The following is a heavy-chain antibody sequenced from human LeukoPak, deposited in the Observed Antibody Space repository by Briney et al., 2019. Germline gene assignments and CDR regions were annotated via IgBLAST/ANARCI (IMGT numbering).Heavy chain of an antibody. CDR3: ARHRGRFYSSSWLGWFDP. J-gene: IGHJ5*02. CDR2: ISSSSSTI. V-gene: IGHV3-48*01. Sequence: GGSLRLSCAASGFTFSSYSMNWVRQAPGKGLEWVSYISSSSSTIYYADSVKGRFTISRDNAKNSLYLQMNSLRAEDTAVYYCARHRGRFYSSSWLGWFDPWGQGTLVTVSS. D-gene: IGHD6-13*01. CDR1: GFTFSSYS.